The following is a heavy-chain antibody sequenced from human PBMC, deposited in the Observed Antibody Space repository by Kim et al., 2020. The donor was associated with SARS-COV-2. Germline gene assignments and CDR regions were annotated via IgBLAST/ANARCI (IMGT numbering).Heavy chain of an antibody. Sequence: ASVKVSCKASGYTFTGYYMHWVRQAPGQGLEWMGWINPNSGGTNYAQKFQGWVTMTRDTSISTAYMELSRLRSDDTAVYYCASSMYSYGVHDAFDIWGQGTMVTVSS. J-gene: IGHJ3*02. CDR3: ASSMYSYGVHDAFDI. CDR2: INPNSGGT. V-gene: IGHV1-2*04. CDR1: GYTFTGYY. D-gene: IGHD5-18*01.